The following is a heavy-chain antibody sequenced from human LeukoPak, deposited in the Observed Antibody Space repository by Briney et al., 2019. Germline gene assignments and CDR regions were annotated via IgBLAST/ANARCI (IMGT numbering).Heavy chain of an antibody. CDR1: GFTFSSYG. D-gene: IGHD1-26*01. J-gene: IGHJ4*02. Sequence: GGSLRLSCAASGFTFSSYGMHWVRQAPGKGLEWVAFIRYDGSNKYYADSVKGRFTISRDNSKNTLYLQMNSLRAEDTAVYYCAKVDSSGSKGVMFDYWGQGTLVTVSS. V-gene: IGHV3-30*02. CDR2: IRYDGSNK. CDR3: AKVDSSGSKGVMFDY.